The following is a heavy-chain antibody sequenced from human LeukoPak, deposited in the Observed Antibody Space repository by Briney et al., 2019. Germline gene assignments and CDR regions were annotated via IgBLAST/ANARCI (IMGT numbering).Heavy chain of an antibody. CDR2: INPNSGGT. CDR1: GYTFTSYA. D-gene: IGHD3-22*01. V-gene: IGHV1-2*02. Sequence: ASVKVSCKASGYTFTSYAMHWVRQAPGQRLEWMGWINPNSGGTNYAQKFQGRVTMTRDTSISTAYMELSRLRSDDTAVYYCAREYYYDSSGARLEGDAFDIWGQGTMVTVSS. CDR3: AREYYYDSSGARLEGDAFDI. J-gene: IGHJ3*02.